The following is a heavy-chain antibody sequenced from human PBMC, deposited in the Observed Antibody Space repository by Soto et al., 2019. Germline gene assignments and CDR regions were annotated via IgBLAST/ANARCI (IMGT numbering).Heavy chain of an antibody. J-gene: IGHJ4*02. V-gene: IGHV4-31*03. CDR1: GGSISSGGYY. CDR3: ATGYCSSTSCSGYFDY. Sequence: PSETLSLTCTVSGGSISSGGYYWSWIRQHPGKGLEWIGYIYYSGSTYYNPSLKSRVTISVDTSKNQFSLKLSSVTAADTAVYYCATGYCSSTSCSGYFDYWGQGTLVTVSS. D-gene: IGHD2-2*01. CDR2: IYYSGST.